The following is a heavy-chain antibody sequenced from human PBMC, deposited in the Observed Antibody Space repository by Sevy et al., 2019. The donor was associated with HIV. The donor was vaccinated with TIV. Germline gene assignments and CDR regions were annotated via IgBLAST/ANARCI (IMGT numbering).Heavy chain of an antibody. CDR2: FDPEDGQT. V-gene: IGHV1-24*01. J-gene: IGHJ4*02. Sequence: ASVKVSCKVSRYTLTEFSMHWVRQAPGKGLEWMGTFDPEDGQTIYAQKLQGRVTMTEDTSTDTAYMELSSLRSEDTAMYYCATTKDYYESSGYPLDYWGQGTLVTVSS. D-gene: IGHD3-22*01. CDR3: ATTKDYYESSGYPLDY. CDR1: RYTLTEFS.